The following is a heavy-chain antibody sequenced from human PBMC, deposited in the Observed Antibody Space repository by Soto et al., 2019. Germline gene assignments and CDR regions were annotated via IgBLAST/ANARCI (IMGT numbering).Heavy chain of an antibody. D-gene: IGHD6-19*01. CDR3: ARQISSGSDGDGY. CDR2: IDPSDSYT. V-gene: IGHV5-10-1*01. J-gene: IGHJ4*02. CDR1: GYSFTSYW. Sequence: AGASLKTSCQGSGYSFTSYWISWVRQMPGKGLEWMGRIDPSDSYTNYSPSFQGHVTISADKSISTAYLQWSSLKASDTAMYYCARQISSGSDGDGYWGQGTLVTVSS.